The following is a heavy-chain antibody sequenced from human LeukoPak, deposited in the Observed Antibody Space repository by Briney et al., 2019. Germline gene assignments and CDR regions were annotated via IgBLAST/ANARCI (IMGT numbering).Heavy chain of an antibody. CDR1: GGSLRSYY. CDR2: IYYSGST. D-gene: IGHD4-17*01. J-gene: IGHJ4*02. V-gene: IGHV4-59*01. CDR3: ARTGSTVTMLYPFDH. Sequence: SETLSLTCTGSGGSLRSYYWSWIRQPPGKGLEWIGYIYYSGSTNYNPSLKSRVSISVDTSKNQFSLKLSSVTAADTAVYYCARTGSTVTMLYPFDHWGQGTLVTVSS.